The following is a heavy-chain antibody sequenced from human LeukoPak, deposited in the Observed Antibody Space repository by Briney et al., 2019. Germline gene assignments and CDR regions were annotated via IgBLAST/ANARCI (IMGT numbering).Heavy chain of an antibody. CDR3: AKDQKSIAATGYDY. Sequence: GGAVRLSCAASGFTFGNYAMSWVRQGPGKGLEWVSTISCSGGSTYYADSVKGRFTISRDNSKNTLFLQMNSLRADDTAVYFCAKDQKSIAATGYDYWGQGTLVTVSS. CDR2: ISCSGGST. D-gene: IGHD6-13*01. CDR1: GFTFGNYA. J-gene: IGHJ4*02. V-gene: IGHV3-23*01.